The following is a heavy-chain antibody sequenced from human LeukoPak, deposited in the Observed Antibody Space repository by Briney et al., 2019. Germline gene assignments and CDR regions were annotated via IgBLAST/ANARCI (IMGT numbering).Heavy chain of an antibody. D-gene: IGHD2-15*01. Sequence: SVKVSCKASGGTFSSYAISWVRQAPGQGLKWMGGIIPIFGTANYAQKFQGRVTITADESTSTAYMELSSLRSEDTAVYYCAREDIVVVVAATRKNYYYGMDVWGQGTTVTVSS. CDR2: IIPIFGTA. J-gene: IGHJ6*02. CDR3: AREDIVVVVAATRKNYYYGMDV. CDR1: GGTFSSYA. V-gene: IGHV1-69*13.